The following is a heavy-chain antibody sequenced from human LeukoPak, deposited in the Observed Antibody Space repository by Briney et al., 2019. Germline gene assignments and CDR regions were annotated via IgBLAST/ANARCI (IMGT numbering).Heavy chain of an antibody. D-gene: IGHD1-26*01. CDR1: GYTFTSYY. Sequence: ASVKVSCKASGYTFTSYYMHWVRQAPGQGLEWMGIINPSGGSTSYAQKFQGRVTMTRDTSTSTVYMELSSLRSEDTAVYYCGASLKFPFIVGTTFYFDYWGQGTLVTVSS. CDR3: GASLKFPFIVGTTFYFDY. J-gene: IGHJ4*02. V-gene: IGHV1-46*01. CDR2: INPSGGST.